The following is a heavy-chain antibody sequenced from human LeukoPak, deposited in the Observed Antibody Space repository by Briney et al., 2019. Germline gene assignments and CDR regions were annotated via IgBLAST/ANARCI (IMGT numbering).Heavy chain of an antibody. CDR1: GYIFTGYY. D-gene: IGHD6-13*01. Sequence: ASVKVSCKASGYIFTGYYMHWVRQAPGQGLEWMGWINPKSGGTNYAQKFQGRVTMTRDTSISTAYMELSRLRSDDTAVYYCARDEPITAGERGDHWGQGTLVTVSS. V-gene: IGHV1-2*02. CDR3: ARDEPITAGERGDH. J-gene: IGHJ5*02. CDR2: INPKSGGT.